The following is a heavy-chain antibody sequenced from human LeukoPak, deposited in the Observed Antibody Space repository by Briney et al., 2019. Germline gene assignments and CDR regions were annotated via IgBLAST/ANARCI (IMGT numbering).Heavy chain of an antibody. D-gene: IGHD3-10*01. Sequence: GSLRLSCAASGFTFSSYAMHWVRQAPGKGLEWVAFIHYDGSNNYYADSVKGRFTISRDNSKNTLFLQMNSLRVEDTAVYYCAKGVKLGSITMIRGVRKTYYFYMDVWGKGTTVTISS. CDR1: GFTFSSYA. V-gene: IGHV3-30*02. J-gene: IGHJ6*03. CDR3: AKGVKLGSITMIRGVRKTYYFYMDV. CDR2: IHYDGSNN.